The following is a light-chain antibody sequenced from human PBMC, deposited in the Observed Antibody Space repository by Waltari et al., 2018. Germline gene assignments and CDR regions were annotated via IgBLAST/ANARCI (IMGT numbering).Light chain of an antibody. V-gene: IGLV2-8*01. CDR3: SSYAVSNNLL. J-gene: IGLJ2*01. Sequence: QSALTQPPSASGSPGQSVTISCTGTSRDVGGYKYVSWYQHTPGTAPRLIIYEVNRRPSGVPDRFSGSKSGNTASLTVSGLQAEDEADYYCSSYAVSNNLLFGGGTKLTVL. CDR1: SRDVGGYKY. CDR2: EVN.